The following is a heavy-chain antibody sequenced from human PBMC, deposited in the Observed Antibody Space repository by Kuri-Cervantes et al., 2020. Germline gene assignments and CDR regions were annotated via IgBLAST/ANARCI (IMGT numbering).Heavy chain of an antibody. CDR2: ISSSGSTI. CDR3: ARRTVPLFPSSGWYYFDY. CDR1: GFTFSDYY. V-gene: IGHV3-11*01. Sequence: GESLKISCAASGFTFSDYYMSWIRQAPGKGLEWGSYISSSGSTIYYADSVKGRFTISRDNAKNSLYLQMNSLRAEDTAVYYCARRTVPLFPSSGWYYFDYWGQGTLVTVSS. J-gene: IGHJ4*02. D-gene: IGHD6-19*01.